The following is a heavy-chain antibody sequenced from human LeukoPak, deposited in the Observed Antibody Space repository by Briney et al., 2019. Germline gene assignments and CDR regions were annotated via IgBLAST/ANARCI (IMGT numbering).Heavy chain of an antibody. CDR1: GFTFSTYG. Sequence: GGSLRLSCAASGFTFSTYGMYWVRQAPGKGLERVSGISVSGESTYYADAVKGRFTISRDDSKNTLYLQMNSLGAADTAVYYCARRGGPAAMFFFDYWGQGTLVTVSS. D-gene: IGHD2-2*01. V-gene: IGHV3-23*01. CDR2: ISVSGEST. CDR3: ARRGGPAAMFFFDY. J-gene: IGHJ4*02.